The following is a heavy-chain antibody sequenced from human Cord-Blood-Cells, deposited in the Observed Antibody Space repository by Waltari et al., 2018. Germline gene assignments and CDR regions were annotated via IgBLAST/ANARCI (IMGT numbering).Heavy chain of an antibody. V-gene: IGHV3-30*18. CDR1: GFTFSSYG. CDR3: AKVAYSSSWYWFDP. J-gene: IGHJ5*02. Sequence: QVQLVESGGGVVQPGRSLRLSCEASGFTFSSYGMHWVRQAPGKGLEWVAVISYDGSNKYYADSVKGRFTISRDNSKNTLYLQMNSLRAEDTAVYYCAKVAYSSSWYWFDPWGQGTLVTVSS. D-gene: IGHD6-13*01. CDR2: ISYDGSNK.